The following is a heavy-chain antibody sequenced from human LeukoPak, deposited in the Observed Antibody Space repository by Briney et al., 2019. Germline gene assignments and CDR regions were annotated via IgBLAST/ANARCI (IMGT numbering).Heavy chain of an antibody. CDR2: IYSGGST. J-gene: IGHJ4*02. Sequence: PGGSLRLSCAASGFTVSSNYMSWVRQAPGKGLEWVSIIYSGGSTFYADSVKGRFTISRDNSKNTLFLQMSSLRAEDTAVYYCAKIPNTISWYFDFWGQGTLVTVSS. CDR3: AKIPNTISWYFDF. V-gene: IGHV3-53*01. CDR1: GFTVSSNY. D-gene: IGHD6-13*01.